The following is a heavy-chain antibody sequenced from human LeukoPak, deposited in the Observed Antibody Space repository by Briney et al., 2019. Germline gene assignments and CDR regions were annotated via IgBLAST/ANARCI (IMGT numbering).Heavy chain of an antibody. CDR2: INPNSGGT. J-gene: IGHJ4*02. D-gene: IGHD6-19*01. V-gene: IGHV1-2*02. Sequence: ASVKVSCKASGYTFTGYYMHWVRQAPGQGLEWMGWINPNSGGTNYAQKFQGRVTMTRDTSISTAYMELSRLRPDDTAVYYCARPHDRSEAVAGLDYWGQGTLVTLSS. CDR3: ARPHDRSEAVAGLDY. CDR1: GYTFTGYY.